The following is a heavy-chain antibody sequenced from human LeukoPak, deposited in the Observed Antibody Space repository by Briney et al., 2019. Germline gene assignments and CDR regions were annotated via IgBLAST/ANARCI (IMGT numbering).Heavy chain of an antibody. J-gene: IGHJ4*02. CDR1: GYSISSGYY. D-gene: IGHD2-21*02. CDR3: ARDLVECGGDCYSFYFDY. Sequence: PSETLSLTCTVSGYSISSGYYWSWIRQPAGKGLEWIGRIYTSGSTNYNPSLKSRVTMSVDTSKNQFSLKLSSVTAADTAVYYCARDLVECGGDCYSFYFDYWGQGTLVTVSS. V-gene: IGHV4-4*07. CDR2: IYTSGST.